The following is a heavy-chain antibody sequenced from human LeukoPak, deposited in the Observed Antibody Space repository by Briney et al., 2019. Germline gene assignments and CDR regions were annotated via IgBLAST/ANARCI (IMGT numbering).Heavy chain of an antibody. Sequence: PSETLSLTCTVSGGSISSSSYYWGWIRQPPGKGLEWIGSSYYSGSTYYNPSLKSRVTISVDTSKNQFSLKLSSVTAADTAVYYCARATGFGELYWFDPWGQGTLVTVSS. J-gene: IGHJ5*02. V-gene: IGHV4-39*01. D-gene: IGHD3-10*01. CDR1: GGSISSSSYY. CDR3: ARATGFGELYWFDP. CDR2: SYYSGST.